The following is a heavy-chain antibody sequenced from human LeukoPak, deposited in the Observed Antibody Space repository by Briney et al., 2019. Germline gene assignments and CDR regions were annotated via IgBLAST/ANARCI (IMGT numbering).Heavy chain of an antibody. CDR3: AKGHGSSWSILDY. CDR1: GFSFSSYG. Sequence: PGGSLRLSCAGSGFSFSSYGMHWVRQAPGKGLEWMAFIRSDGSNKYYADSVKGRFTISRDNSKNTLYLQMNSLRAEDTAVYYCAKGHGSSWSILDYWGQGTLVTVSS. V-gene: IGHV3-30*02. D-gene: IGHD6-13*01. J-gene: IGHJ4*02. CDR2: IRSDGSNK.